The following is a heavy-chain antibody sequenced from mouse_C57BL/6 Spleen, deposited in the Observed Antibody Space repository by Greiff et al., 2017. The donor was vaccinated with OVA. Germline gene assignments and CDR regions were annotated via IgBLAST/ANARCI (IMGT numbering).Heavy chain of an antibody. CDR1: GYTFTSYW. CDR2: IDPSDSET. CDR3: ARWDYYGVDY. J-gene: IGHJ2*01. V-gene: IGHV1-52*01. D-gene: IGHD1-1*01. Sequence: QVQLKQPGAELVRPGSSVKLSCKASGYTFTSYWMHWVQQRPIQGLEWIGNIDPSDSETHYNQKFKDKATLTVDKSSSTAYMQLSSLTAEDSAVYYCARWDYYGVDYWGQGTTLTVSS.